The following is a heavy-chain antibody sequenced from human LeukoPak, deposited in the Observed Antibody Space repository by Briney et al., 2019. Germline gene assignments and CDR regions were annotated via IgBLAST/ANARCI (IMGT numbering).Heavy chain of an antibody. CDR1: GGSISSYY. CDR3: ARGPLFSGRHQYYFDY. V-gene: IGHV4-4*07. Sequence: ASETLSLTCTVSGGSISSYYWSWIQQPAGKGLEWIGRIYTTGTTNYNPSLKSRVTMSVDTSKNQFSLKLSSVTAADTAVYYCARGPLFSGRHQYYFDYWGQGTLVTVSS. J-gene: IGHJ4*02. D-gene: IGHD3-10*01. CDR2: IYTTGTT.